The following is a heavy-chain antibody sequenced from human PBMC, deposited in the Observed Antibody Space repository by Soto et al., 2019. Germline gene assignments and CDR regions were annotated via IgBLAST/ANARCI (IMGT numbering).Heavy chain of an antibody. CDR2: FSSGGST. J-gene: IGHJ6*02. D-gene: IGHD2-2*02. Sequence: GGSLRLSCEASGFIFNNYAMTWVRQAPGKGLEWISTFSSGGSTYYADSVKGRFTISRDNSKNTLYLQIHSLRVEDTAVYYCARDSTDSYCSSTSCYTGDGMDVWGQGTTVTVSS. CDR3: ARDSTDSYCSSTSCYTGDGMDV. V-gene: IGHV3-23*01. CDR1: GFIFNNYA.